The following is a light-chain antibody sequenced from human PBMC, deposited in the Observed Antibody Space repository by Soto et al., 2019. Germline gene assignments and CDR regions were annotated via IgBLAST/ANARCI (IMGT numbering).Light chain of an antibody. CDR2: GTD. CDR3: AAFDDSLNGWV. J-gene: IGLJ3*02. CDR1: SSNIGGNP. V-gene: IGLV1-44*01. Sequence: QSLLTQPPSASGTPGQRVTISCSGSSSNIGGNPVVWYQQLPGTAPKLFIYGTDQRPSGVPDRFSGSKSGTAASLAISGLQSEDEADYYFAAFDDSLNGWVFGGGTKVTVL.